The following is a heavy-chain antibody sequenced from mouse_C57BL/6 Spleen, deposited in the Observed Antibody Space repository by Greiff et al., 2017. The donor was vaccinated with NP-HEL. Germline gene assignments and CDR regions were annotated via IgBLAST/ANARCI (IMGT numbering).Heavy chain of an antibody. J-gene: IGHJ2*01. D-gene: IGHD1-1*01. CDR2: IDPSDSYT. V-gene: IGHV1-59*01. CDR3: ARPDYYGSSYVIDY. CDR1: GYTFTSYW. Sequence: QVQLQQSGAELVRPGTSVKLSCKASGYTFTSYWTHWVKQRPGQGLEWIGVIDPSDSYTNYNQKFKGKATLTVDTSSSTAYMQLSSLTSEDSAVYYCARPDYYGSSYVIDYWGQGTTLTVSS.